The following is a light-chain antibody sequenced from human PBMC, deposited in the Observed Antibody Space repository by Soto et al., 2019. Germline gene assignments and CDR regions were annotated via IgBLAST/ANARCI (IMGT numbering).Light chain of an antibody. CDR2: GAS. Sequence: IVLTQSPATLSLSPGERATLSCTASQHVTTTYIAWYQQKFGQAPRLLMYGASTRATGTPDRFTGGGFGTDFTLTISRVEPEDFGVYYCQQYDSSFTFGGGTKVEMK. CDR1: QHVTTTY. J-gene: IGKJ4*02. CDR3: QQYDSSFT. V-gene: IGKV3-20*01.